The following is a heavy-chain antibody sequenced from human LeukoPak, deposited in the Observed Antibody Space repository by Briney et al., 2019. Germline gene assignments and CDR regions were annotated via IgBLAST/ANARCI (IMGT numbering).Heavy chain of an antibody. CDR3: AREALLPGGAFDI. CDR2: IYYTGST. V-gene: IGHV4-39*07. D-gene: IGHD1-26*01. J-gene: IGHJ3*02. CDR1: GASISGSGYY. Sequence: SETLSLTCAVSGASISGSGYYLGWIRQPPGKGLEWIGNIYYTGSTYYNASLQSRVTISVDTSKNQFSLKLSSVTAADTAVYYCAREALLPGGAFDIWGQGTMVTVSS.